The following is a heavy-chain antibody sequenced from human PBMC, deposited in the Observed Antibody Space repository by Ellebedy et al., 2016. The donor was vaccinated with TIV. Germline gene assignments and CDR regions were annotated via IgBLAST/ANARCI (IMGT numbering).Heavy chain of an antibody. D-gene: IGHD7-27*01. Sequence: SETLSLTCTVSGYSISSGYYWGWIRQPPGKGLEWIGSIYHSGSTYYNPSLKSRVTISVDTSKNQFSLKLSSVTAADTAVYYCARDVRGWGLYYFDYWGQGMLVTVSS. V-gene: IGHV4-38-2*02. CDR3: ARDVRGWGLYYFDY. CDR2: IYHSGST. J-gene: IGHJ4*02. CDR1: GYSISSGYY.